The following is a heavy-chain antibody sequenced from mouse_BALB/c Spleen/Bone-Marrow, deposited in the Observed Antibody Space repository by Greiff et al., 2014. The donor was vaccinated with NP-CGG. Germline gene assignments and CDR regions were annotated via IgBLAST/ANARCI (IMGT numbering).Heavy chain of an antibody. J-gene: IGHJ4*01. Sequence: QVQLQQPGAEFVMPGASVKMSCKASGYTFTDKWMHWVKQRLGQGLEWIGAIDTSDSYINYNQKFKGKASLTVDASSSTAYMHLSSLTSDDSAVYYCARGGHDFSLDYWGQGTSVIVSS. V-gene: IGHV1-69*01. CDR3: ARGGHDFSLDY. CDR1: GYTFTDKW. CDR2: IDTSDSYI. D-gene: IGHD2-4*01.